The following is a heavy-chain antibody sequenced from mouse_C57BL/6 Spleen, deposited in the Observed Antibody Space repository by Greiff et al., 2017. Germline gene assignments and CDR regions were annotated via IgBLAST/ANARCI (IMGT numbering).Heavy chain of an antibody. CDR1: GYTFTSYW. Sequence: QVQLQQSGAELVKPGASVKLSCKASGYTFTSYWMQWVKQRPGQGLEWIGEIDPSDSYTNYNQKFKGKATLTVDTSSSTAYMQLSSLTSADSAVYYCTSAGSDYWGQGTTLTVSS. CDR3: TSAGSDY. CDR2: IDPSDSYT. J-gene: IGHJ2*01. V-gene: IGHV1-50*01.